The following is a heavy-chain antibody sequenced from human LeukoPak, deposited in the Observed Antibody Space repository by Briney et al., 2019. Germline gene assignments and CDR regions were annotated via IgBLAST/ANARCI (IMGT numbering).Heavy chain of an antibody. V-gene: IGHV3-23*01. Sequence: PGGSLRLSRAASGFTFSNYAMSWVRQAPGKGLEWVSGISGSGGTTNYADSAKGRFAISRDNFKNTLYLHMNSLRAEDTAVYYCAKAEDNSGWALYYYYYALDVWGQGTTVTVSS. D-gene: IGHD6-19*01. J-gene: IGHJ6*02. CDR2: ISGSGGTT. CDR3: AKAEDNSGWALYYYYYALDV. CDR1: GFTFSNYA.